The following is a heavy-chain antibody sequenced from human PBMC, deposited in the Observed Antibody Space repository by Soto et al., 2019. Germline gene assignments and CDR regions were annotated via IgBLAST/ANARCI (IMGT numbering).Heavy chain of an antibody. V-gene: IGHV3-48*02. CDR1: GFTFSSYS. CDR3: ARDPSRRCMDV. Sequence: GGSLRLSCAASGFTFSSYSMNWVRQAPGKGLEWVSYISSSSSTIYYADSVKGRFTISRDNAKNSLYLQMNSLRDGDTAVYYCARDPSRRCMDVWGQGTTVTVSS. CDR2: ISSSSSTI. J-gene: IGHJ6*02.